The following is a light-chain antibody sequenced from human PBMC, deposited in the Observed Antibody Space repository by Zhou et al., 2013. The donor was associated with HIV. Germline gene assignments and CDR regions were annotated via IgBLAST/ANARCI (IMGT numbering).Light chain of an antibody. CDR2: DAS. Sequence: EIVLTQSPGTLSLSPGERATLSCRTSESVRFNYFAWYQQKPGQPPRLLIYDASTRATGIPDRFSGSGSGTDFTLTISSLEPEDFAVYYCQQRSNWPPITFGGGTKVEIK. CDR1: ESVRFNY. CDR3: QQRSNWPPIT. V-gene: IGKV3D-20*02. J-gene: IGKJ4*01.